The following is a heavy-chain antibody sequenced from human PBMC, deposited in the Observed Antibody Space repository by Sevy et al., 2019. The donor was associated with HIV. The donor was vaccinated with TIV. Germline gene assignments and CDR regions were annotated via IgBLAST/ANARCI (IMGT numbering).Heavy chain of an antibody. D-gene: IGHD3-10*01. J-gene: IGHJ3*02. CDR1: RFTFSGSS. V-gene: IGHV3-21*01. CDR3: ARDGAMVRRENAFDI. Sequence: GGSLRLSCAASRFTFSGSSMNWVRQAPGKGLEWVSSISGSSDYIYYADSVKGRFTISRDNARNSLYLQMNSLRAEDTAVYYCARDGAMVRRENAFDIWGQGTMVTVPS. CDR2: ISGSSDYI.